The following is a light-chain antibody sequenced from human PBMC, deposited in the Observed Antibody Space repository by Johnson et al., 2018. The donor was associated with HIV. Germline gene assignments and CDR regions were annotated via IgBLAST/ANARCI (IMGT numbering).Light chain of an antibody. CDR1: SSNIGNNY. Sequence: QAVLTQPPSVSAAPGQKVTISCSGSSSNIGNNYVSWYQQLPGTAPKLLIYENNKRPSGIPDRFSGSKSGTSATLDITGLQTGDEADYYCGTWDSSLSALYVFGTGTKVTLL. V-gene: IGLV1-51*02. J-gene: IGLJ1*01. CDR2: ENN. CDR3: GTWDSSLSALYV.